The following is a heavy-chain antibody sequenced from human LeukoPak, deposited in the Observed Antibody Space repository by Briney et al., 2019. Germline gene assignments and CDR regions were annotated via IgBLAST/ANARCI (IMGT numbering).Heavy chain of an antibody. Sequence: PGGSLRLSCAASGFTFSSYWMSWVRQAPGKGLEWVANIKQDGSEKYYVDSVKGRFTISRDNAKNSLYLQMNSLRAEDTAVYYCARDELGYYYDSSGYFDYWGRGTLVTVSS. CDR2: IKQDGSEK. CDR3: ARDELGYYYDSSGYFDY. D-gene: IGHD3-22*01. J-gene: IGHJ4*02. CDR1: GFTFSSYW. V-gene: IGHV3-7*01.